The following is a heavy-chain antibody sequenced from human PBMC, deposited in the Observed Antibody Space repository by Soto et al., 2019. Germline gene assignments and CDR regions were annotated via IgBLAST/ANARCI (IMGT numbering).Heavy chain of an antibody. CDR3: ARVGPIVVDPRAAKFDYDQGMEV. CDR2: ISPYNGDT. CDR1: GYAFIKYG. J-gene: IGHJ6*04. V-gene: IGHV1-18*01. Sequence: QVQLKQSGGEVKNSGTSVKVSCQSAGYAFIKYGINWVRQAPGKGLEWLGWISPYNGDTNYAQSLQDRITRTRDTSTSIAYTELRTRSYNDTAVYYWARVGPIVVDPRAAKFDYDQGMEVWGKGTTEIVS. D-gene: IGHD2-2*01.